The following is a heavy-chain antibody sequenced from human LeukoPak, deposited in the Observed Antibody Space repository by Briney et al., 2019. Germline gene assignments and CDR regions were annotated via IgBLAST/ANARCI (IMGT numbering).Heavy chain of an antibody. CDR3: ARGYTVVTRDHFDY. D-gene: IGHD4-23*01. J-gene: IGHJ4*02. CDR2: ISSSSSTI. V-gene: IGHV3-48*04. Sequence: GGSLRLSCAASGFAFSSYSMNWVRQAPGKGLAWVSCISSSSSTIYYADSVKGRFTISRDNAKNSLYLQMNSLRAEDTAVYYCARGYTVVTRDHFDYWGQGTLVTVSS. CDR1: GFAFSSYS.